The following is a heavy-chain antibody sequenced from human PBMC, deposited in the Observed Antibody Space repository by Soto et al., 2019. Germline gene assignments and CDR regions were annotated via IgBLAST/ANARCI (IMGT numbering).Heavy chain of an antibody. CDR2: ISYDGSNK. J-gene: IGHJ4*02. CDR1: GFTFSSYG. V-gene: IGHV3-30*03. D-gene: IGHD1-1*01. CDR3: XXXXXXXXXXXXXXXXXXNPDY. Sequence: ESGGGVVQPGRSLRLSCAASGFTFSSYGMHWVRQAPGKGLEWVAVISYDGSNKYYADSVKGRFTISRDNSKNTLYLQMNXXXXXXXXXXXXXXXXXXXXXXXXXXXXXXNPDYWGQGTLVTVSS.